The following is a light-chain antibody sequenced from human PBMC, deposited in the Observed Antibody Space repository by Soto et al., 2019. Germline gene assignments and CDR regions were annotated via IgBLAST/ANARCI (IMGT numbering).Light chain of an antibody. CDR2: AAS. CDR1: QGSRTD. CDR3: LQHNSYPWLT. V-gene: IGKV1-17*01. Sequence: DIQMTQSPSSLSASVGDRVTITCRASQGSRTDLGLYQQKPGKAPKRLIYAASSLESGVPSRFSGSGSGTEFTLTISSLQPEDFATYYCLQHNSYPWLTFGGGTKVEIK. J-gene: IGKJ4*01.